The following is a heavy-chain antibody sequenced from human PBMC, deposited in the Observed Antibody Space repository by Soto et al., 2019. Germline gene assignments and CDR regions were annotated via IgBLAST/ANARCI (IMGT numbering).Heavy chain of an antibody. CDR3: AKRRGAGGHFDY. D-gene: IGHD2-15*01. Sequence: DVQLLESGGGLVQPEGSLRLSCAASGFTFSSYAMGWVRQGPGKGLEWVAVVSIGGSTHYADSGRGRFTISRDNSKNTLPLPINSLTDEDTAVYFCAKRRGAGGHFDYWGQGALVTVSS. V-gene: IGHV3-23*01. J-gene: IGHJ4*02. CDR1: GFTFSSYA. CDR2: VSIGGST.